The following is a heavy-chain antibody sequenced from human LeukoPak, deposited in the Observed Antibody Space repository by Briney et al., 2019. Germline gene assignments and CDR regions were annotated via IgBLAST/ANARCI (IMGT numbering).Heavy chain of an antibody. CDR3: ARDHKKGYCGGACHPLD. CDR2: IYTSGST. CDR1: GGSISSGSYY. J-gene: IGHJ4*02. D-gene: IGHD2-21*01. Sequence: TLSLTCTVSGGSISSGSYYWSWFRQPAGKGLEWIGRIYTSGSTNYNPSLKSRVTISVDTSKNQFSLKLSSVTAADTAVYYCARDHKKGYCGGACHPLDWGQGTLVTVSS. V-gene: IGHV4-61*02.